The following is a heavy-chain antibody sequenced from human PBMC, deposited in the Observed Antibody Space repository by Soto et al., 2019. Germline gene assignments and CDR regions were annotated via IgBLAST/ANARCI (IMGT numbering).Heavy chain of an antibody. CDR3: ARRLYCSGNICDRNFEY. CDR1: GYSFSSYW. Sequence: EVQLVQSGAEVKKPGESLKISCKGSGYSFSSYWIAWVRQMPGKGLEWMGIIYPGDSETRYNPSFQDQVTISVDKSNSTTYLQWSSLNASDTAIYYCARRLYCSGNICDRNFEYWGQGTLVTVSS. J-gene: IGHJ4*02. D-gene: IGHD2-2*02. CDR2: IYPGDSET. V-gene: IGHV5-51*03.